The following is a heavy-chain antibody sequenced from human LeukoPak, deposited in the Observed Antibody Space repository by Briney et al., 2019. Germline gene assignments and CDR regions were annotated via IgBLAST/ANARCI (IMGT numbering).Heavy chain of an antibody. Sequence: GESLKISCKGSGYSFTSYWIAWVRQMPGKGLEWMGIIYPGDSDTRYSPSFQGQVTFSAEKSISTAYLQWSSLKASDTAMYYCARVDSSAYSRWFDPWGQGTLVTVSS. V-gene: IGHV5-51*01. CDR2: IYPGDSDT. CDR1: GYSFTSYW. D-gene: IGHD3-22*01. J-gene: IGHJ5*02. CDR3: ARVDSSAYSRWFDP.